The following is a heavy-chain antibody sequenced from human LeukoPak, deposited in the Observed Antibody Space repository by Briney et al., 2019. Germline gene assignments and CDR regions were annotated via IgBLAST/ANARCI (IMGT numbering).Heavy chain of an antibody. Sequence: GGSLRLSCAASEFSVGSNYMTWVRQAPGKGLVWVSRINSDGGSTSYTDSVKGRFTISRDNAKNTLYLQMNSLRAEDTAVYYCARRSAAKDAFDIWGQGTKVTVSS. CDR3: ARRSAAKDAFDI. J-gene: IGHJ3*02. CDR2: INSDGGST. V-gene: IGHV3-74*01. D-gene: IGHD6-25*01. CDR1: EFSVGSNY.